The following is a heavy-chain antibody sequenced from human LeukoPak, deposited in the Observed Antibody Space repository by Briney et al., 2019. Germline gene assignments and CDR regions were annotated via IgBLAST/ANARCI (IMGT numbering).Heavy chain of an antibody. J-gene: IGHJ2*01. CDR3: AREEADNWDYWYFDL. Sequence: PSETLSLTCLVSAASISSGTDYCGWIRQPPGKGLEWIGSIYYSGSTYYNPSLKSRVTISLDRSKNQFSLKLSSVTPEDTAVYYCAREEADNWDYWYFDLWGRGTVVTVSS. CDR1: AASISSGTDY. V-gene: IGHV4-39*02. CDR2: IYYSGST. D-gene: IGHD1-20*01.